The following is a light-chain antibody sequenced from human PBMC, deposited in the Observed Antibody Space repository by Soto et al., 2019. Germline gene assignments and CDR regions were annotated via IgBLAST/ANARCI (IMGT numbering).Light chain of an antibody. CDR2: AAS. CDR1: QGIGNY. CDR3: QKYNGAPHT. J-gene: IGKJ3*01. V-gene: IGKV1-27*01. Sequence: DIQMTQSPSSLSASVGDRVTITCRASQGIGNYLAWYQQKPGKVPKLLIYAASALQSGVPSRFSGSRSGTAFTLTIGSLQPEDVATYFCQKYNGAPHTFGPGTKVDIK.